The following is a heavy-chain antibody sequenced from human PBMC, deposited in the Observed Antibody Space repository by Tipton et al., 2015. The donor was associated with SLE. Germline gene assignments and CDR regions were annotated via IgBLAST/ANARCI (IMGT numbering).Heavy chain of an antibody. J-gene: IGHJ5*02. CDR2: LYTSGST. D-gene: IGHD6-6*01. CDR3: ARGGPSSKWLDP. Sequence: TLSLTCTVSGGSISNHHWSWIRQSAGNRLELIGRLYTSGSTNYNPSLQSRASMSLDTSKNQFSLKLNSVTAADTAVYYCARGGPSSKWLDPWGRGTQVTVSS. CDR1: GGSISNHH. V-gene: IGHV4-4*07.